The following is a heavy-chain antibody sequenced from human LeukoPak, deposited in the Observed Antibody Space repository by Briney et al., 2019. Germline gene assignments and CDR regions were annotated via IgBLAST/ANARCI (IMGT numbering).Heavy chain of an antibody. J-gene: IGHJ3*02. CDR3: ARGAYSSSWYDDAFDI. D-gene: IGHD6-13*01. V-gene: IGHV3-13*01. CDR1: GFTFSSYD. CDR2: IGTAGDT. Sequence: PGGSLRLSCAASGFTFSSYDMHWVRQATGKGLEWVSAIGTAGDTYYPGSVKGRFTISRENAKNSLYLQMNSLRAGDTAVYYCARGAYSSSWYDDAFDIWGQGTMVTVSS.